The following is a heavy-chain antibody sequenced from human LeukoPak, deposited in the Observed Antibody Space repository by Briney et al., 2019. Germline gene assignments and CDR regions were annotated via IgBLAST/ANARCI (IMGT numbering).Heavy chain of an antibody. J-gene: IGHJ3*02. Sequence: ASVKVSCKASGYTFTSYGISCVRQAPGQGLEWMGWISAYNGNTNYAQKLQGRVTMTTDTSTSTAYMELRSLRSDDTAVYYCARVYRKYSSGWYSAFDIWGQGTMVTVSS. CDR2: ISAYNGNT. V-gene: IGHV1-18*01. CDR3: ARVYRKYSSGWYSAFDI. D-gene: IGHD6-19*01. CDR1: GYTFTSYG.